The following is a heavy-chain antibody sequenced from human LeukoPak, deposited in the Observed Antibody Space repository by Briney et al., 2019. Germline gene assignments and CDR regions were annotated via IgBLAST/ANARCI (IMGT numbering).Heavy chain of an antibody. Sequence: ASVKVSCKASGYTFTSYDINWVRQATGQGLEWMGRMNPNSGNTAYAQKFQGRVTITGNTSISTAYMELSSLRSEDTAVYYRAADGSGHYYCGMDVWGQGTTVTVSS. CDR2: MNPNSGNT. D-gene: IGHD3-10*01. CDR1: GYTFTSYD. V-gene: IGHV1-8*03. J-gene: IGHJ6*02. CDR3: AADGSGHYYCGMDV.